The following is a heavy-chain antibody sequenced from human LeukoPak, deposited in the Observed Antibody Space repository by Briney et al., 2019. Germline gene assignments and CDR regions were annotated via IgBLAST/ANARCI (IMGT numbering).Heavy chain of an antibody. CDR3: AKDGWDILTGYYIEAGGFDY. Sequence: PGGSLRLSCAASGFTFSSYAMSWVRQAPGKGLEWVSAISGSGGSTYYADSVKGRFTISRDNSRNTLYLQMNSLRAEDTAVYYCAKDGWDILTGYYIEAGGFDYWGQGTLVTVSS. CDR1: GFTFSSYA. J-gene: IGHJ4*02. V-gene: IGHV3-23*01. CDR2: ISGSGGST. D-gene: IGHD3-9*01.